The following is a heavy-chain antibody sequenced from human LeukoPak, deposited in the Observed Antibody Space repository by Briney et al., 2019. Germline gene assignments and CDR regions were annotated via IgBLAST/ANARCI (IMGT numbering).Heavy chain of an antibody. CDR3: AKDGGGYDTSGYYYGDY. D-gene: IGHD3-22*01. J-gene: IGHJ4*02. Sequence: GGSLRLSCAASGFTFSSYGMHWVRQAPGKGLEWVAVISYDVGKKYYADSVKGRFTISRDNSKNTLYLQMNSLRAEDTAVYYCAKDGGGYDTSGYYYGDYWGQGTLVTVSP. V-gene: IGHV3-30*18. CDR1: GFTFSSYG. CDR2: ISYDVGKK.